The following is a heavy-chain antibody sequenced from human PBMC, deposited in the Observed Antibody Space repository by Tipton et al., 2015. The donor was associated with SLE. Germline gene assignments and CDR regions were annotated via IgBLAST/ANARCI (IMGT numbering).Heavy chain of an antibody. D-gene: IGHD1-26*01. CDR1: GGSFSGYY. CDR2: INHSGST. Sequence: TLSLTCAVYGGSFSGYYWSWIRQPPGKGLEWIGEINHSGSTNYNPSLKSRVTISVDTSKNQFPLKLSSVTAADTAVYYCARVGATRDYWGQGTLATVSS. V-gene: IGHV4-34*01. CDR3: ARVGATRDY. J-gene: IGHJ4*02.